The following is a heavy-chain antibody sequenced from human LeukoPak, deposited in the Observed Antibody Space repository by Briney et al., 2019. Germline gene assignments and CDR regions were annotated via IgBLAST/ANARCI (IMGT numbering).Heavy chain of an antibody. CDR2: IHHNGDIT. Sequence: GGSLRLSCSASGFTLFWHVMHWVRQAPGKPLEYVSFIHHNGDITPYADSVKGRFTISKDNAKNTVYLQMNSLRAEDTAVYYCVSFYETYWGRGTLVTVSS. CDR3: VSFYETY. J-gene: IGHJ4*02. CDR1: GFTLFWHV. V-gene: IGHV3-64D*06. D-gene: IGHD3-22*01.